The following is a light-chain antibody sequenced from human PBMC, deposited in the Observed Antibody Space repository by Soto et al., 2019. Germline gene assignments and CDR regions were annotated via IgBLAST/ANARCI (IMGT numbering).Light chain of an antibody. CDR1: SSDIGSYNH. Sequence: QSALTQPASVSGSPGQSITISCSGTSSDIGSYNHVAWYQQFPGKSPKLMIYAVSDRPSGVSDRFSGSKSGITASLTISGLQTEDEADYYCISSTDRKSYLCGTGTKVTVL. CDR3: ISSTDRKSYL. CDR2: AVS. J-gene: IGLJ1*01. V-gene: IGLV2-14*03.